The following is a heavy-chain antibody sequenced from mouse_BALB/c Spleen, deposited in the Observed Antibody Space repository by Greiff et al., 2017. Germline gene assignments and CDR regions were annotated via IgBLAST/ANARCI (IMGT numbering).Heavy chain of an antibody. Sequence: EVHLVESGGGLVQPGGSLKLSCAASGFTFSSYGMSWVRQTPDKRLELVATINSNGGSTYYPDSVKGRFTISRDNAKNTLYLQMSSLKSEDTAMYYCARDYYRYKGDYFGYWGQGTTLTVSS. CDR1: GFTFSSYG. J-gene: IGHJ2*01. V-gene: IGHV5-6-3*01. D-gene: IGHD2-14*01. CDR3: ARDYYRYKGDYFGY. CDR2: INSNGGST.